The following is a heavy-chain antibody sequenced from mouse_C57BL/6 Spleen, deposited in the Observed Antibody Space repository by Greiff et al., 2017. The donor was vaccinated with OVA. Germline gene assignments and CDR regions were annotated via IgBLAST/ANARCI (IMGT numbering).Heavy chain of an antibody. CDR3: TRVYYGSSPYYYAMDY. J-gene: IGHJ4*01. D-gene: IGHD1-1*01. CDR2: IYPGNSDT. CDR1: GYTFTSYW. V-gene: IGHV1-5*01. Sequence: EVKLVESGTVLARPGASVKMSCKTSGYTFTSYWMHWVKQRPGQGLEWIGAIYPGNSDTSYNQKFKGKAKLPAVTSASTAYMELSSLTNEDSAVYYCTRVYYGSSPYYYAMDYWGQGTSVTVSS.